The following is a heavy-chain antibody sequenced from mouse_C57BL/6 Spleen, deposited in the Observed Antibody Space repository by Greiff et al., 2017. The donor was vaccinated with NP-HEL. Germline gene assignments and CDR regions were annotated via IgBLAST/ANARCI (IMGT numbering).Heavy chain of an antibody. Sequence: VQLQQSGAELVKPGASVKLSCKASGYTFTSYWMHWVKQRPGQGLEWIGMIHPNSGSTNYNEKFKSKATLTVDKSSSTAYMQLSSLTSEDSAVYYCARGKFITTVPPDYWGQGTTLTVSS. D-gene: IGHD1-1*01. CDR3: ARGKFITTVPPDY. V-gene: IGHV1-64*01. CDR1: GYTFTSYW. J-gene: IGHJ2*01. CDR2: IHPNSGST.